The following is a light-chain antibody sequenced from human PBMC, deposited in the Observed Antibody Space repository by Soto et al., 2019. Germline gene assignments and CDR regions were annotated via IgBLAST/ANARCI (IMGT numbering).Light chain of an antibody. CDR2: DAS. J-gene: IGKJ2*01. CDR3: QQYDSHPYT. V-gene: IGKV1-5*01. Sequence: DIQMTQSPSSLSASVGDRVTITCRASQSINHWLAWYQQKPGKAPKFLIYDASTLRNGVPSRFSGRGSGTEVTLTISSLQPDDFATYYCQQYDSHPYTVGQGTKVEI. CDR1: QSINHW.